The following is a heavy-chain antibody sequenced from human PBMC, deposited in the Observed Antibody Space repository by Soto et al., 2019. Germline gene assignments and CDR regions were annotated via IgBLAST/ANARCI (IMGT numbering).Heavy chain of an antibody. D-gene: IGHD3-10*01. J-gene: IGHJ6*02. V-gene: IGHV1-2*02. Sequence: GASVKVSCKASGYTFTGYYMHWVRQAPGQGLEWMGWINPNSGGTNYAQKFQGRVTMTRDTSISTAYMELSRLRSDDTAVYYCARDGNYYGSGSYYSGRRYYYYGMDVWGQGTTVTAP. CDR1: GYTFTGYY. CDR2: INPNSGGT. CDR3: ARDGNYYGSGSYYSGRRYYYYGMDV.